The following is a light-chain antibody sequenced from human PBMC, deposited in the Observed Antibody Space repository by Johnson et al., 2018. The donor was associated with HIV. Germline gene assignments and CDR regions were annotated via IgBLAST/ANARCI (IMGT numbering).Light chain of an antibody. CDR2: KNN. CDR1: SSNIGNNY. CDR3: GTWDTSLSAGGV. V-gene: IGLV1-51*02. Sequence: SVLTQPPSVSAAPGQTVTIPCSGSSSNIGNNYVSWYQVLPGTAPKLLLYKNNARPSGIPDRFSGSKSGQSATLGITGLTTGDEADYYCGTWDTSLSAGGVFGTGTKVTVL. J-gene: IGLJ1*01.